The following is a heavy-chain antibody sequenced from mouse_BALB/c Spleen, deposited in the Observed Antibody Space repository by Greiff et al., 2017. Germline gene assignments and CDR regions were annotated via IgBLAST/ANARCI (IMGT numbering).Heavy chain of an antibody. J-gene: IGHJ3*01. D-gene: IGHD2-4*01. V-gene: IGHV2-2*02. CDR2: IWSGGST. CDR3: ASPIYYDSDGFAY. CDR1: GFSLTSYG. Sequence: VKLMESGPGLVQPSQSLSITCTVSGFSLTSYGVHWVRQSPGKGLEWLGVIWSGGSTDYNAAFISRLSISKDNSKSQVFFKMNSLQANDTAIYYCASPIYYDSDGFAYWGQGTLVTVSA.